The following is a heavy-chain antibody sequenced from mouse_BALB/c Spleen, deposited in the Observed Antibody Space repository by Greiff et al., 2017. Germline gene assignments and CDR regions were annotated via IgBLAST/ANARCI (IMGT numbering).Heavy chain of an antibody. D-gene: IGHD2-13*01. J-gene: IGHJ1*01. CDR2: IDPSDSET. CDR1: GYTFTSYW. CDR3: ASGDEDPLWWFDV. V-gene: IGHV1-61*01. Sequence: QVQLQQSGAELVRPGAPVKLSCKASGYTFTSYWMNWVKQRPGRGLEWIGRIDPSDSETHYNQKFKDKATLTVDKSSSTAYIQLSSLTSEDSAVYFCASGDEDPLWWFDVWGAGTTVTVSA.